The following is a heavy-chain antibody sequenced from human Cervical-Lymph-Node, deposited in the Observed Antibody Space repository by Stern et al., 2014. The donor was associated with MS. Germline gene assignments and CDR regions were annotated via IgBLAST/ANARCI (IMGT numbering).Heavy chain of an antibody. J-gene: IGHJ1*01. D-gene: IGHD4-23*01. CDR3: AREGGNTAEYFQH. CDR2: IWYDGSNR. CDR1: GFTFSRSG. Sequence: QVQLVQSGGGVVQPGRSLRLSCAASGFTFSRSGMHWVRQAPGKGLEWLASIWYDGSNRYYADSVKGRFTISRDNSKNTLYLQMNSLRAEDTAVYYCAREGGNTAEYFQHWGQGTLVTVSS. V-gene: IGHV3-33*01.